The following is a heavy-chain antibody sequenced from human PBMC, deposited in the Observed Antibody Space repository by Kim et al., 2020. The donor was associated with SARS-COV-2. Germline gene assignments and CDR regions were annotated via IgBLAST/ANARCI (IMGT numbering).Heavy chain of an antibody. D-gene: IGHD3-10*01. CDR3: ARVIGPYGSGRFDY. CDR1: GYSISSGYY. CDR2: IYHSGST. Sequence: SETLSLTCTVSGYSISSGYYWGWIRQPPGKGLEWIGSIYHSGSTYYNPSLKSRVTISVDTSKNQFSLKLSSVTAADTAVYYCARVIGPYGSGRFDYWGQG. J-gene: IGHJ4*02. V-gene: IGHV4-38-2*02.